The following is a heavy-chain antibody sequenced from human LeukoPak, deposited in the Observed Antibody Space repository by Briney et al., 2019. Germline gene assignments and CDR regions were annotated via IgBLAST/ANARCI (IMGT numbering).Heavy chain of an antibody. CDR1: GFTFSSYA. CDR2: ISGSGGST. CDR3: ATGRAAAGWDTFDY. D-gene: IGHD6-13*01. Sequence: GGSPRLSCAASGFTFSSYAMSWVRQAPGKGLEWVSAISGSGGSTYYADSVKGRFTISRDNSKNTLYLQMNSLRAEDTAVYYCATGRAAAGWDTFDYWGQGTLVTVSS. V-gene: IGHV3-23*01. J-gene: IGHJ4*02.